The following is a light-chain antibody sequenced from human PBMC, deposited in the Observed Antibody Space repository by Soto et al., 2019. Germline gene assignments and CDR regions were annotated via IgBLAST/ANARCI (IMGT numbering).Light chain of an antibody. CDR2: LGS. CDR3: LQALQTPYT. Sequence: DIVMTQSPLSLPVTPGEPASISCRSSQSLLHSNGYNYLYWYLQKPGQSPQLLTYLGSNRASGVPDRFSGSGSGTDFPLKISRVEAEDVGVYYCLQALQTPYTFGQGTKLEIK. CDR1: QSLLHSNGYNY. J-gene: IGKJ2*01. V-gene: IGKV2-28*01.